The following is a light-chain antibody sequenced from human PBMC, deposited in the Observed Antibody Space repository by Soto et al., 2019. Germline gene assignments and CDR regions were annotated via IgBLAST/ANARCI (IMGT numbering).Light chain of an antibody. CDR2: KVS. CDR3: MQGTHWPIT. V-gene: IGKV2-30*02. J-gene: IGKJ5*01. Sequence: DSVMTQAPRSLLDTIRQAGAVSGRCVEIRVHSDGIAYFSWFQQRPGRSPRRLIYKVSNRDSGVPASFSGSGSGPDFALKISRVEAEDVGVYYCMQGTHWPITLGQGTRLEIK. CDR1: EIRVHSDGIAY.